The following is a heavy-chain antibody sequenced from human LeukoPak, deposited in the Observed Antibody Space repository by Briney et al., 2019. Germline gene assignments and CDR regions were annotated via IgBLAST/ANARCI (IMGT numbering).Heavy chain of an antibody. CDR3: ARGPRWLQDYFNY. J-gene: IGHJ4*02. D-gene: IGHD5-24*01. CDR2: IYYSGST. Sequence: PSETLSLTCTVSGGSISSSTYYWGWIRQPPGKGLEWIGSIYYSGSTYYNPSLKSRVTISVDTSKNQFSLKLSSVTAADTAVYYCARGPRWLQDYFNYWGQGTLVIVSS. CDR1: GGSISSSTYY. V-gene: IGHV4-39*07.